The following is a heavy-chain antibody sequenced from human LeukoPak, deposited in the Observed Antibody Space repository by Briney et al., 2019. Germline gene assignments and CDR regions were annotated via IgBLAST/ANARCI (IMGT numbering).Heavy chain of an antibody. CDR3: ARDKWIGEVAGTESDV. CDR1: GYTFTSYA. CDR2: INTNTGNP. Sequence: ASVKVSCKASGYTFTSYAMNWVRQAPGQGLEWMGWINTNTGNPTYAQGFTGRFVFSLDTSVSTAYLQISSLKAEDTAVYHCARDKWIGEVAGTESDVWGQGTTVTVSS. J-gene: IGHJ6*02. D-gene: IGHD6-19*01. V-gene: IGHV7-4-1*02.